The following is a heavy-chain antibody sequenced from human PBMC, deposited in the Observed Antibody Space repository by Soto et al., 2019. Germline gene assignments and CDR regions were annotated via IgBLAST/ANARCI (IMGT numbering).Heavy chain of an antibody. D-gene: IGHD2-2*01. V-gene: IGHV4-61*01. CDR1: GGSVSSGSYY. J-gene: IGHJ5*02. CDR2: IYYSGST. CDR3: ARARYQLLNNWFDP. Sequence: SETLSLTCTVSGGSVSSGSYYWSWIRQPPGKGLEWIGYIYYSGSTNYNPSLKSRVTISVYTSKNQFSLKLSSVTPADTAVYYCARARYQLLNNWFDPWGQGTLVTVSS.